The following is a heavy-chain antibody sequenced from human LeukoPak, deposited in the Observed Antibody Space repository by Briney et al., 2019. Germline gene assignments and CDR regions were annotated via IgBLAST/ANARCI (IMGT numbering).Heavy chain of an antibody. D-gene: IGHD3-22*01. Sequence: PGRSLRLSCAASGFTFSSYAMHWVRQAPGKGLEGVAVISYDGSNKYYADSVKGRFTISRDNSKNTLYLQMNSLRAEDTAVYYCARGPGYYDSSGYWLWGQGTTVTVSS. CDR1: GFTFSSYA. J-gene: IGHJ6*02. CDR2: ISYDGSNK. V-gene: IGHV3-30-3*01. CDR3: ARGPGYYDSSGYWL.